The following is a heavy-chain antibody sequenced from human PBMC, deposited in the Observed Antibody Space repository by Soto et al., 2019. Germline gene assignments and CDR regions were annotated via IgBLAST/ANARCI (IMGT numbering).Heavy chain of an antibody. Sequence: QVQLQESGPGLMKPSQTLSLTCTVSGGSISSGGYYWSWIRQHPGKGLEWIGYIYYSGSTYYNPSLKRRVTISVDTSKNPFSLKLSSVTAADTAVYYCARASAASPYYFDYWGQGTLVTVSS. V-gene: IGHV4-31*03. CDR2: IYYSGST. D-gene: IGHD5-18*01. CDR1: GGSISSGGYY. CDR3: ARASAASPYYFDY. J-gene: IGHJ4*02.